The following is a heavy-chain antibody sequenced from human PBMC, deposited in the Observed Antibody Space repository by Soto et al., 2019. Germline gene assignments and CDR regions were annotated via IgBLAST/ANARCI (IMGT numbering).Heavy chain of an antibody. D-gene: IGHD3-10*01. CDR3: AKRNAGSGSYYNYNWFDP. J-gene: IGHJ5*02. CDR1: GFTFSSYA. CDR2: ISGSGGST. Sequence: GGSLRLSCAASGFTFSSYAMSWVRQAPGKGLEWVSAISGSGGSTYYADSVKGRFTISRDNSKNTLYLQMNSLRAEDTAVYYCAKRNAGSGSYYNYNWFDPWGQGTLVTVSS. V-gene: IGHV3-23*01.